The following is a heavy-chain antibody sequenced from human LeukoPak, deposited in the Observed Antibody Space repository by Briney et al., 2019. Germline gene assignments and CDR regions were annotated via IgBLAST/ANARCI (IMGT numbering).Heavy chain of an antibody. CDR1: GNLSGYR. V-gene: IGHV5-51*01. Sequence: GESLKISCKGSGNLSGYRIGWVRQMSGKGLEWMGIIYPTDSNTKYSPSFQGQVTMSVDKSINTAYLQWSSLKASDTAMYYRARQGHSSGWSFDYWGQGTQVTISS. D-gene: IGHD6-19*01. CDR2: IYPTDSNT. J-gene: IGHJ4*02. CDR3: ARQGHSSGWSFDY.